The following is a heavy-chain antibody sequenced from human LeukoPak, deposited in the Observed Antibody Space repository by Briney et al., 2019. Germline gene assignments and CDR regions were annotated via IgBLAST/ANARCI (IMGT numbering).Heavy chain of an antibody. CDR2: IRSKAYGGTT. J-gene: IGHJ4*02. D-gene: IGHD3-10*01. CDR1: GFTFGDYA. V-gene: IGHV3-49*04. CDR3: TRPNYYGSGSSVDY. Sequence: GGSLRLSCTASGFTFGDYAMSWVRQAPGKGLEWVGFIRSKAYGGTTEYAASVKGRFTISRDDSKSIAYLQMNSLKTEDTAVYYCTRPNYYGSGSSVDYWGQGTLVPVSS.